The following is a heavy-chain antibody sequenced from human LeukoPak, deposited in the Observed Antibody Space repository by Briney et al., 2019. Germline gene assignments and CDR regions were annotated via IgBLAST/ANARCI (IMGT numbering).Heavy chain of an antibody. CDR3: ARVGGSYYLFAY. CDR2: INPSGGNT. CDR1: GYTFTSYY. V-gene: IGHV1-46*01. J-gene: IGHJ4*02. D-gene: IGHD1-26*01. Sequence: ASVKVSCKASGYTFTSYYFHWVRQAPGQGLEWMGLINPSGGNTNYAQKIQGRVTVTRDTSTSTVYMELSSLRSNDTAVYYCARVGGSYYLFAYWGQGTLVTVSS.